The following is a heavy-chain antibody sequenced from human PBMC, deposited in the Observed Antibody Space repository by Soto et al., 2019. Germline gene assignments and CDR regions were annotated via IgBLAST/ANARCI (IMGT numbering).Heavy chain of an antibody. CDR1: GYTFTRYY. Sequence: QVQLVQSGAEVKKPGASVKVSCKASGYTFTRYYMQWVRQAPGQGLEWMGIIHLSGGSTFVAQKFQGRVTMTRDTSTSTVFMELSSLRSDDTAVYYCASGLGDCSTTSCYFGYSDYWGQGTLVTVSS. CDR3: ASGLGDCSTTSCYFGYSDY. CDR2: IHLSGGST. J-gene: IGHJ4*02. V-gene: IGHV1-46*03. D-gene: IGHD2-2*01.